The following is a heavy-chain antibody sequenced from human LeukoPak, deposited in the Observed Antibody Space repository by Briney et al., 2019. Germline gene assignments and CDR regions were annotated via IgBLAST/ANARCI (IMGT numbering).Heavy chain of an antibody. CDR3: ARSYYDSKEEFDY. CDR2: INHSGST. J-gene: IGHJ4*02. D-gene: IGHD3-22*01. Sequence: SETLSLTCTVSGGSIRSSYYYWGWIRQPPGKGLEWIGEINHSGSTNYNPSLKSRVTISVDTSKNQFSLKLSSVTAADTAVYYCARSYYDSKEEFDYWGQGTLVTVSS. CDR1: GGSIRSSYYY. V-gene: IGHV4-39*07.